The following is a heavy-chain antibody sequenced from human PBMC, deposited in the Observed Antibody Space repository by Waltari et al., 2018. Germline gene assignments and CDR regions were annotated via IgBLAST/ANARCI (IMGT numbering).Heavy chain of an antibody. D-gene: IGHD5-12*01. CDR3: ARGGYDFHDAFDI. CDR1: GGSISSYY. V-gene: IGHV4-59*01. Sequence: QVQLQESGSGLVKPSETLSLTCTVSGGSISSYYWSWIRQPPGKGLEWIGYIYYSGSTNYSPSLKSRVTIAVDTSKNQFSLKLSSVTAADTAVYYCARGGYDFHDAFDIWGQGTMVTVSS. J-gene: IGHJ3*02. CDR2: IYYSGST.